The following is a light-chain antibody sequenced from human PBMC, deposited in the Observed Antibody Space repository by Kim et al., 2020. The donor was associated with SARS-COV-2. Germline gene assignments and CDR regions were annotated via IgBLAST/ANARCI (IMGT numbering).Light chain of an antibody. J-gene: IGLJ3*02. V-gene: IGLV10-54*04. CDR2: RNN. CDR3: SAWDSSLNAWV. Sequence: RQTATLTCTGNNNNVGNQGAAWLQQNQGHPPKLLSYRNNNRPSGISERFSASRSGDTASLTITGLQPEDETDYYFSAWDSSLNAWVFGGGTQLTVL. CDR1: NNNVGNQG.